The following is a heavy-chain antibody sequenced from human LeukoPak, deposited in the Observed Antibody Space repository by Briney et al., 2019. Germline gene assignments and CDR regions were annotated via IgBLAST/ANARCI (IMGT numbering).Heavy chain of an antibody. CDR2: INPHTGGT. D-gene: IGHD2-15*01. Sequence: ASVKVSCKASGYTFTGYYMHWVRQAPGQGLEWMGWINPHTGGTNYAQKFQGRVTMTRDTSISTAYMELGGLTSDDAAVYYCARPYCSGGSCHDYFDYWGQGTLVTVSS. CDR1: GYTFTGYY. J-gene: IGHJ4*02. V-gene: IGHV1-2*02. CDR3: ARPYCSGGSCHDYFDY.